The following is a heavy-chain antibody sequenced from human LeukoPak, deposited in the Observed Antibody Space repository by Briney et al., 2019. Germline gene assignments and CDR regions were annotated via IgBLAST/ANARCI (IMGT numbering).Heavy chain of an antibody. CDR2: ISSNGGST. CDR1: GFTFSSYA. Sequence: GGSLRLSCAASGFTFSSYAMHWVRQAPGKGLEYVSAISSNGGSTYYANSVKGRFTISRDNSKNTLYLQMGSLRAEDMAVYYCARDPATGPYYYYYYYMDVWGKGTTVTVSS. V-gene: IGHV3-64*01. D-gene: IGHD1-1*01. J-gene: IGHJ6*03. CDR3: ARDPATGPYYYYYYYMDV.